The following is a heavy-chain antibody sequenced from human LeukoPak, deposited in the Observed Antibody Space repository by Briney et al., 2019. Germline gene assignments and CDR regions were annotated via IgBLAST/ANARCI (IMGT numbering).Heavy chain of an antibody. Sequence: PGGSLRLSCAASGFTFSSYFMNWVRQAPGKGLEWVANIKHDGGEKQYVDSVKGRFTISRDNAKNSLYLQMNGLRAEDTAVNLCARGLCDDSSAYFGFWGQGSLVTVSS. CDR1: GFTFSSYF. D-gene: IGHD3-22*01. V-gene: IGHV3-7*02. CDR3: ARGLCDDSSAYFGF. CDR2: IKHDGGEK. J-gene: IGHJ4*02.